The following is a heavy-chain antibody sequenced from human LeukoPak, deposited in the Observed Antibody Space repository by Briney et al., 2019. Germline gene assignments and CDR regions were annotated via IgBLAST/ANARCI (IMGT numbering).Heavy chain of an antibody. CDR1: GGTFSSYA. Sequence: ASVKVSCKASGGTFSSYAISWVRQATGQGLEWMGWMNPNSGNTGYAQKFQGRVTMTRNTSISTAYMELSSLRSEDTAVYYCASHGAYFDYWGQGTLVTVSS. D-gene: IGHD4-17*01. J-gene: IGHJ4*02. CDR2: MNPNSGNT. CDR3: ASHGAYFDY. V-gene: IGHV1-8*02.